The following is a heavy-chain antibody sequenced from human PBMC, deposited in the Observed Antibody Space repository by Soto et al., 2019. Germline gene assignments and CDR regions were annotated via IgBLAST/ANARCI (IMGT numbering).Heavy chain of an antibody. D-gene: IGHD6-6*01. Sequence: QVQLVQSGAEVKKPGASVKVSCKASGYTFTGYYMHWVRQAPGQGPEWMGWIKPNSGGTTYAQKFQGRVTVTRDTALSTAYMELSSLRSDDTAVYYCARGGSSSLDYWGQGTLVTVSS. V-gene: IGHV1-2*02. J-gene: IGHJ4*02. CDR3: ARGGSSSLDY. CDR2: IKPNSGGT. CDR1: GYTFTGYY.